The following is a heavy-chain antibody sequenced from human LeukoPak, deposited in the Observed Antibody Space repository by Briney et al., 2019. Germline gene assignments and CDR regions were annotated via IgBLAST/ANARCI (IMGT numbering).Heavy chain of an antibody. V-gene: IGHV3-23*01. CDR3: ARGYDFWSGYHYYFDY. Sequence: GGSLRLSCAASGFTFDDYAMHWVRQAPGKGLEWVSGISGSGHRTYYADSVKGRFTISRDNSKSTLYLQMNSLRAEDTVVYYCARGYDFWSGYHYYFDYWGQGTLVTVSS. CDR2: ISGSGHRT. D-gene: IGHD3-3*01. CDR1: GFTFDDYA. J-gene: IGHJ4*02.